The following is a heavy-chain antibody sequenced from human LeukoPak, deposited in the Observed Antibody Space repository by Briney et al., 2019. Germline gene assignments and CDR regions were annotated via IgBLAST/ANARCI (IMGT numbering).Heavy chain of an antibody. CDR2: IFSSGST. V-gene: IGHV4-59*08. Sequence: PSETLSLTCTVSGGSISGYYWSWIRQPPGKGLEWIGCIFSSGSTNYNPSLTTRVTISEHTSVNQFSLKLSSVTAADTAVYYCARHYYDRSDSYSFDYWGQGTLVTVSS. J-gene: IGHJ4*02. CDR1: GGSISGYY. D-gene: IGHD3-22*01. CDR3: ARHYYDRSDSYSFDY.